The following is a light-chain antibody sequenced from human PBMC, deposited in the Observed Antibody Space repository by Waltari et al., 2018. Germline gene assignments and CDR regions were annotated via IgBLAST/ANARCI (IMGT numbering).Light chain of an antibody. CDR1: NIESKS. Sequence: YVVTQPPSVSVAPGKTATLTLGGENIESKSVTWYQQKPGQAPVLVIFYDSDRPSGIPERFSGSNSGNTATLTISWVEAGDEADYHCQVWDDTTNSGVFGGGTRLTVL. CDR2: YDS. V-gene: IGLV3-21*04. J-gene: IGLJ3*02. CDR3: QVWDDTTNSGV.